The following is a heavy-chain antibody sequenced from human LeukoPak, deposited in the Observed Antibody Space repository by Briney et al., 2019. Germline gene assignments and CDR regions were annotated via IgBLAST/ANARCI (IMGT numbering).Heavy chain of an antibody. CDR3: AKGGQIVATIKGGYYFDY. J-gene: IGHJ4*02. V-gene: IGHV3-9*01. D-gene: IGHD5-12*01. CDR1: GFTFDDYA. CDR2: ISWNSGSI. Sequence: GRSLRLSCAASGFTFDDYAMHWVRQAPGKGLEWVSGISWNSGSIGYADSVKGRFTISRDNAKNSLYLQMNSLRAEDTALYYCAKGGQIVATIKGGYYFDYWGQGTLVTVSS.